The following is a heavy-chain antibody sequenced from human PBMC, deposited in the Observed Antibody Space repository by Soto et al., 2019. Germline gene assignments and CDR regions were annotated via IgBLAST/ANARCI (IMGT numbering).Heavy chain of an antibody. D-gene: IGHD3-10*01. CDR3: ASRGGNSGYSFDY. CDR1: GFTFSSYW. Sequence: EVQLVESGGGLVQPGGSLRLSCAASGFTFSSYWMSWIRQAPGKGLEWVANIKQDGSDKNYVDSVKGRFTISRDNARNSLYLQMNSLRAEDTAVYYCASRGGNSGYSFDYWGQGTLVTVSS. CDR2: IKQDGSDK. V-gene: IGHV3-7*02. J-gene: IGHJ4*02.